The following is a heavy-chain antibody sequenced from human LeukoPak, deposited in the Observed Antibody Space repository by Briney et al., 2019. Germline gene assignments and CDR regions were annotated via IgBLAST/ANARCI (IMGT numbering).Heavy chain of an antibody. J-gene: IGHJ6*03. D-gene: IGHD2-2*01. V-gene: IGHV4-4*07. CDR3: ARVGTGSTDCSSTSCRRAYYYYMDV. CDR2: IYTSGST. Sequence: SETLSLTCTVSGGSISSYYWSWIRQPAGKGLEWIGRIYTSGSTNYNPSLKSRVTMSVDTSKNQFSLKLSSVTAADTAVYYCARVGTGSTDCSSTSCRRAYYYYMDVWGKGTTVTVSS. CDR1: GGSISSYY.